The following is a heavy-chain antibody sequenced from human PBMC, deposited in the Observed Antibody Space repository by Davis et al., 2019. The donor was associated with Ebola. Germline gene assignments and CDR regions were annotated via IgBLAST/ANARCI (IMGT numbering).Heavy chain of an antibody. D-gene: IGHD3-3*02. J-gene: IGHJ4*02. CDR3: ARGTSLARNFDN. CDR1: GYSFTRYW. CDR2: IYAGDSDT. Sequence: GGSLRLSCEGSGYSFTRYWIAWVRQTPAKGLEWMGIIYAGDSDTRYSPSFQGQVTISADESISTAYLQWSSLKASDTAMYYCARGTSLARNFDNWGQGTLVTVSS. V-gene: IGHV5-51*01.